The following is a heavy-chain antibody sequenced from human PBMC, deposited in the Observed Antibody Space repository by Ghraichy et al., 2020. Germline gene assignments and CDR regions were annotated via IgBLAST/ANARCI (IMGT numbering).Heavy chain of an antibody. D-gene: IGHD5-18*01. CDR2: ISYDGSNK. V-gene: IGHV3-30*18. Sequence: LSLTCAASGFTFSSYGMHWVRQAPGKGLEWVAVISYDGSNKYYADSVKGRFTISRDNSKNTLYLQMNSLRAEDTAVYYCAKVGDTAMAGWGQGTLVNVSS. CDR3: AKVGDTAMAG. J-gene: IGHJ4*02. CDR1: GFTFSSYG.